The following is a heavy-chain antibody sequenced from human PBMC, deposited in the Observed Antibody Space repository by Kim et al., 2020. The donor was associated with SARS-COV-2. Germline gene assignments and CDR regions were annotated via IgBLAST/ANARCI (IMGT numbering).Heavy chain of an antibody. CDR2: ISWNSGSI. Sequence: GGSLRLSCAASGFTFDDYAMHWVRQAPGKGLEWVSGISWNSGSIGYADSVKGRFTISRDNAKNSLYLQMNSLRAEDTALYYCAKGPPTTVTTGFIDYWG. D-gene: IGHD4-17*01. CDR1: GFTFDDYA. J-gene: IGHJ4*01. CDR3: AKGPPTTVTTGFIDY. V-gene: IGHV3-9*01.